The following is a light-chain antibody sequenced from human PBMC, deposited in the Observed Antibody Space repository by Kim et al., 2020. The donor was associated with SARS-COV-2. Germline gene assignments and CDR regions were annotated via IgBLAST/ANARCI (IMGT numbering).Light chain of an antibody. J-gene: IGLJ2*01. V-gene: IGLV3-19*01. Sequence: AMGQTVRITSQGDSLRSYSTTWVQQKPGQAPIVVVYGKNNRPSGIPARFSGSSSGNTASLTITGTQAGDEADYYCNSRDNNDNVLFGGGTQLTVL. CDR2: GKN. CDR3: NSRDNNDNVL. CDR1: SLRSYS.